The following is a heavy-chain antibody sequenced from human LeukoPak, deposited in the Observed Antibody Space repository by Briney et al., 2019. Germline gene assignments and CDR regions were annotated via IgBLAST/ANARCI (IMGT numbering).Heavy chain of an antibody. J-gene: IGHJ4*02. CDR3: AMGPRKLYYYDSSDYYYFDY. CDR2: IIPIFGTA. D-gene: IGHD3-22*01. V-gene: IGHV1-69*13. Sequence: ASVKVSCKASGGTFSSYVISWVRQAPGQGLEWMGGIIPIFGTANYAQKFQGRVTIIADESTSTAYMELSSLRSEDTAVYYCAMGPRKLYYYDSSDYYYFDYWGQGTLVTVSS. CDR1: GGTFSSYV.